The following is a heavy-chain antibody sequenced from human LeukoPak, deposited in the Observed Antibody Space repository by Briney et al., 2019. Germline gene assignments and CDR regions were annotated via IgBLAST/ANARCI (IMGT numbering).Heavy chain of an antibody. D-gene: IGHD5-24*01. Sequence: GGSLRLSCAASGFTFDDYGMSWVRQAPGKGLEWVSGINWNGGSTGYADSVKGRFTISRDNAKNSLYLQMNSLRAEDTALYYCARGPLMRWRLYYYYMDVWGKGTTVTVSS. CDR2: INWNGGST. CDR3: ARGPLMRWRLYYYYMDV. V-gene: IGHV3-20*04. CDR1: GFTFDDYG. J-gene: IGHJ6*03.